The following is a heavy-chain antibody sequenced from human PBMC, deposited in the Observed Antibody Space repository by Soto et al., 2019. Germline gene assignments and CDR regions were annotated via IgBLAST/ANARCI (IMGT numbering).Heavy chain of an antibody. D-gene: IGHD5-18*01. CDR2: IYYSGNT. V-gene: IGHV4-39*01. J-gene: IGHJ4*02. Sequence: SETLSLTCTVSGGSISSSSYYWGWIRQPPGKGLDWIGRIYYSGNTYYNPSLKSRVTISGDTSKNQFSLKLSSVTAADTAVYYSARHLHPDTAMTHCDYWGRGTLVAVSS. CDR1: GGSISSSSYY. CDR3: ARHLHPDTAMTHCDY.